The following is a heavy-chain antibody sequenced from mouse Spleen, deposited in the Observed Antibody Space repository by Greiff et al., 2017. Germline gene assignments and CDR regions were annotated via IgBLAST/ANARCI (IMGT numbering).Heavy chain of an antibody. J-gene: IGHJ2*01. Sequence: EVNLVESGGGLVKPGGSLKLSCAASGFAFSSYDMSWVRQTPEKRLEWVATISSGGSYTYYPDSVKGRFTISRDNARNTLYLQMSSLRSEDTALYYCARHKGYGLYYFDYWGQGTTLTVSS. CDR2: ISSGGSYT. V-gene: IGHV5-9*02. D-gene: IGHD1-1*02. CDR1: GFAFSSYD. CDR3: ARHKGYGLYYFDY.